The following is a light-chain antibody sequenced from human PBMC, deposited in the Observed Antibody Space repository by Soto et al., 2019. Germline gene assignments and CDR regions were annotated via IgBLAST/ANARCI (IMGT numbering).Light chain of an antibody. J-gene: IGKJ4*01. CDR3: QQRDKWPLT. CDR2: DAS. V-gene: IGKV3-11*01. CDR1: QSVSTY. Sequence: EVVLTQSPATLSLSPGERATLSCRASQSVSTYLAWYQQKPGQAPRLLIYDASNRATGIPARFSGSGSGTDFTLTISSLEPEDCAVFSCQQRDKWPLTFGGGTKVEIK.